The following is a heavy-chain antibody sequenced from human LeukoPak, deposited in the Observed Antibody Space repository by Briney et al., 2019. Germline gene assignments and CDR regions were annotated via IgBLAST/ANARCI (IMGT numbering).Heavy chain of an antibody. CDR3: AKRRGLELTYYYHMDV. J-gene: IGHJ6*03. V-gene: IGHV3-30*04. CDR1: GFIFTNYD. D-gene: IGHD1-7*01. CDR2: ISYDKSNK. Sequence: PGGSLRLSCAASGFIFTNYDVHWVRQAPGKGLEWVALISYDKSNKYYADSVKGRFTISRDNSKNTLYLQMNSLRADDTAVYYCAKRRGLELTYYYHMDVWGKGTTVTVSS.